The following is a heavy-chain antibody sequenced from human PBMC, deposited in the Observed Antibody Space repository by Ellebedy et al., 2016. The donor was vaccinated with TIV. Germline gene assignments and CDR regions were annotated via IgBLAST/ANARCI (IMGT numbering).Heavy chain of an antibody. V-gene: IGHV3-30*03. CDR3: ARDTGLYYGSSGFDF. Sequence: PGGSLRLSCAAPGFLFSTSGMHWVRQAPGKGLEWVAVISYDGNNTYYGDSVKGRFTISRDNFKNTLSLQMNGLRPEDTAVYYCARDTGLYYGSSGFDFWGQGTLVIVSS. J-gene: IGHJ4*02. CDR1: GFLFSTSG. D-gene: IGHD3-22*01. CDR2: ISYDGNNT.